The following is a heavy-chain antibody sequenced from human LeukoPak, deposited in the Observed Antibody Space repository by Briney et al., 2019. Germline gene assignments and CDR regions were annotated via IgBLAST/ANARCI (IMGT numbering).Heavy chain of an antibody. CDR1: GFTFSSYA. D-gene: IGHD3-3*01. CDR3: ARDRSYYDFWSGYRRYYYGMDV. Sequence: GGSLRLSCAASGFTFSSYAMHWVRQAPGKGLEGVAVISYDGSNKYYSDSGKGRFTISRDNSKNTLYLQMNSLRAEDTAVYYCARDRSYYDFWSGYRRYYYGMDVRGQGTTVTVSS. J-gene: IGHJ6*02. V-gene: IGHV3-30-3*01. CDR2: ISYDGSNK.